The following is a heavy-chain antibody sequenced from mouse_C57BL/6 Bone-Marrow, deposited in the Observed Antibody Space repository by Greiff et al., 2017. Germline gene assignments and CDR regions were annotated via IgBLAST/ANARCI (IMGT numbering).Heavy chain of an antibody. CDR1: GYTFTSYC. J-gene: IGHJ3*01. CDR2: IYPRSGNT. V-gene: IGHV1-81*01. CDR3: ARGNYYGSGPFAY. Sequence: VQLQQSGAELVRPGASVKLSCKASGYTFTSYCISWVKQRTGQGLEWIGEIYPRSGNTYYNEKFKGKATLTADTSSSTAYMELRSLTSEDSAVYVCARGNYYGSGPFAYWGQGTLVTVSA. D-gene: IGHD1-1*01.